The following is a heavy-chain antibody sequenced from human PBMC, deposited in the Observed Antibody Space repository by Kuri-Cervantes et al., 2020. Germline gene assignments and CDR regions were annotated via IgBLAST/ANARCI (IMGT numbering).Heavy chain of an antibody. Sequence: SETLSLTCTVSGGSISSGDYYWSWIRQHPGKGLEWIGYIYYSGSTYYNPSLKSRITISVDTSKKQFSLKLSPVTAADTAVYYCARHKGTYRGLDYWGQGTLVTVSS. CDR3: ARHKGTYRGLDY. J-gene: IGHJ4*02. CDR1: GGSISSGDYY. V-gene: IGHV4-31*03. CDR2: IYYSGST. D-gene: IGHD1-14*01.